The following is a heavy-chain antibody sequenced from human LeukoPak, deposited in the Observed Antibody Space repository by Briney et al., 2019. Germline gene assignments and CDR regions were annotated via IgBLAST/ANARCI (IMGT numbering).Heavy chain of an antibody. CDR1: GGSISSSSHY. Sequence: SETLSLTCTVSGGSISSSSHYWGWIRQPPGKGLEWIGNIFYTGSTYYNPSLKSRVSISVDTSKNRFSLKLSSVTAADTAVYYCARPGRRYCSSTSCYSFDYWGQGTLVTVSS. V-gene: IGHV4-39*01. D-gene: IGHD2-2*01. CDR2: IFYTGST. J-gene: IGHJ4*02. CDR3: ARPGRRYCSSTSCYSFDY.